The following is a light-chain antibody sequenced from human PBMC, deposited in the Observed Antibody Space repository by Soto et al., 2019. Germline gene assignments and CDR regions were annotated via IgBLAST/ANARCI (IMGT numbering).Light chain of an antibody. J-gene: IGKJ1*01. CDR3: QYYGSSPWT. CDR1: QSVNTYY. CDR2: SAS. V-gene: IGKV3-20*01. Sequence: EIVLTQSPGTLSLSPGERATLSCRASQSVNTYYLAWYQQTPGQAPRLLIYSASSRATGIPDRFSGSGSGTDFTLTISRLEPEDFVVYYCQYYGSSPWTFGQGTKVEIK.